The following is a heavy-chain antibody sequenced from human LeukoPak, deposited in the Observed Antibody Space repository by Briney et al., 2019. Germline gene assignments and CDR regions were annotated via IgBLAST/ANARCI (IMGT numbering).Heavy chain of an antibody. D-gene: IGHD6-19*01. CDR1: GLSLSTSGVG. CDR3: AHGRAGTFNRDY. Sequence: ESGPTLLQPAPTLTLTCTFSGLSLSTSGVGVGWIRQPPGKALEWLTFIFWDDDKRYSPSLNSRLTITKDTSKTQVVLTMTNVDPVDTATYYCAHGRAGTFNRDYWGQGTLVTVSS. J-gene: IGHJ4*02. V-gene: IGHV2-5*02. CDR2: IFWDDDK.